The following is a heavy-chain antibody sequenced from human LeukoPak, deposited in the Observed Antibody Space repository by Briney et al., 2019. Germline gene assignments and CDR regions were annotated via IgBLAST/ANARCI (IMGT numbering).Heavy chain of an antibody. V-gene: IGHV1-2*02. CDR3: ARDYQTEAPDY. Sequence: GASVKVSCKASGYTFSGYYIHWVRQGPGQGLEWMGWINPNSGVTDYAQKFQGRVTVTRDTSISTAYMELSRLSSDDTAVYYCARDYQTEAPDYWVQGTLVTVSS. CDR2: INPNSGVT. CDR1: GYTFSGYY. J-gene: IGHJ4*02.